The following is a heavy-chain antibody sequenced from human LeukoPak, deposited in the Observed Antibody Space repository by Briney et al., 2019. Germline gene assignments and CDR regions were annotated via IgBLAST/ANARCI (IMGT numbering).Heavy chain of an antibody. J-gene: IGHJ5*02. CDR1: GGSISSGGYS. D-gene: IGHD4-17*01. Sequence: SQTLSLTCAVSGGSISSGGYSWSWIRQPPGKGLEWIGYIYHSGNTYYNPSLKSRVTMSVDRSKNQFSLKLSSVTAADTAVYYCARLTLFYGDYVGWFDPWGQGTLVTVSS. CDR3: ARLTLFYGDYVGWFDP. CDR2: IYHSGNT. V-gene: IGHV4-30-2*01.